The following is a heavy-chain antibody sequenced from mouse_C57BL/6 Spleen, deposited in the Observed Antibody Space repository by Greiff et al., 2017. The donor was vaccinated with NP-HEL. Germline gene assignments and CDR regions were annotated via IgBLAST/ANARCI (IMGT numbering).Heavy chain of an antibody. Sequence: QVQLQQPGAELVKPGASVKLSCKASGYTFTSYWMHWVKQRPGQGLEWIGMIHPNSGSTNYNEKFKSKATLTVDKSSSTAYMQLSSLTSEDSAVYYCARDYGSSYYVDYWSQGATLTVSS. CDR2: IHPNSGST. V-gene: IGHV1-64*01. CDR1: GYTFTSYW. J-gene: IGHJ2*01. D-gene: IGHD1-1*01. CDR3: ARDYGSSYYVDY.